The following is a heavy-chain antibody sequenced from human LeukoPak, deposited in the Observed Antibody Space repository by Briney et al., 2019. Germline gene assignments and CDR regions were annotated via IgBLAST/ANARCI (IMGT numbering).Heavy chain of an antibody. CDR2: INPNSGGT. J-gene: IGHJ4*02. CDR1: GYTFTSYG. V-gene: IGHV1-2*02. CDR3: ARDDYGGNRMRR. Sequence: ASVKVSCKASGYTFTSYGISWVRQAPGQGLEWMGWINPNSGGTNYAQKFQGRVTMTRDTSISTAYMELSRLRSDDAAVYYCARDDYGGNRMRRWGQGTLVTVSS. D-gene: IGHD4-23*01.